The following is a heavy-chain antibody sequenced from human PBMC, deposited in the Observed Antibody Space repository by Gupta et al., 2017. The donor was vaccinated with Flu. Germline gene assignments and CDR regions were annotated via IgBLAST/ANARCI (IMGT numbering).Heavy chain of an antibody. CDR3: AKDRVNTDMWYFGD. Sequence: EVQLVESGGAVVQPGGSLRLSCVASGFRFDDFGMHWVRQAPGKGPEWVAGITYDSASIAYGESVMGRFSVSRDNDKKALYLDMKTLRPEDTAVYYCAKDRVNTDMWYFGDWGQGTLVTVSS. CDR2: ITYDSASI. CDR1: GFRFDDFG. J-gene: IGHJ4*02. V-gene: IGHV3-9*01. D-gene: IGHD5-18*01.